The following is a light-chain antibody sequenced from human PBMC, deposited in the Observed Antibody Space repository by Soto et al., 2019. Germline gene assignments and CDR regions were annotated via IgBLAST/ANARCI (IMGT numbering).Light chain of an antibody. CDR3: QQYNRYGT. V-gene: IGKV1-5*03. CDR1: QSISSW. CDR2: KAS. Sequence: DIQMIQSPSTLSASVGDTVTITCRASQSISSWLAWYQQKPGKAPKLLIYKASSLQSGVPSRFSGSGSGTEFTLTIYGLQPDDFATYYCQQYNRYGTFGQGTKVDIK. J-gene: IGKJ1*01.